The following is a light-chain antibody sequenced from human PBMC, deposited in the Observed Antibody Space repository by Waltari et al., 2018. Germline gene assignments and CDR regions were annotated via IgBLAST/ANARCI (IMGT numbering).Light chain of an antibody. CDR1: TSDVGNYDL. Sequence: QSALTQPASVSGTPGQSITISCTGTTSDVGNYDLISWYQHHPGKAPKLLSGDVIKRRAGGTSRFSGSKSGSTSSLTISGLQPDDEADYYCCSYAGLGTYVVGSGTKVTVL. V-gene: IGLV2-23*02. CDR3: CSYAGLGTYV. CDR2: DVI. J-gene: IGLJ1*01.